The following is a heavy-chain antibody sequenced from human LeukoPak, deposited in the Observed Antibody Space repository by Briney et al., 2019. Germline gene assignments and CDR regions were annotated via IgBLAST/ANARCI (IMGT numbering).Heavy chain of an antibody. V-gene: IGHV1-69*04. CDR3: AGYTYYDFWSGSHFDY. Sequence: ASVKVSCKASGGTFSSYAISWVRQAPGQGLEWMGRIIPILGIANYAQKFQGRVTITADKSTSTAYMELSSLRSEDTAVYYCAGYTYYDFWSGSHFDYWGQGTLVTVSS. CDR1: GGTFSSYA. CDR2: IIPILGIA. J-gene: IGHJ4*02. D-gene: IGHD3-3*01.